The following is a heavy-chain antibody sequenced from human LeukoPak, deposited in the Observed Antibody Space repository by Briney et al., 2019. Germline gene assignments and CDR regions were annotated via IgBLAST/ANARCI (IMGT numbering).Heavy chain of an antibody. J-gene: IGHJ6*02. V-gene: IGHV1-8*01. CDR2: MNPNSGNT. Sequence: ASVKVSCKASGYTFTSYDINWVRQATGQGLEWMGWMNPNSGNTGYAQKFQGRVTMTRNTSISTAYMELSSLGSEDTAVYYCARGDAPQTPATVSYSYYGMDVWGQGTTVTVSS. CDR1: GYTFTSYD. D-gene: IGHD4-11*01. CDR3: ARGDAPQTPATVSYSYYGMDV.